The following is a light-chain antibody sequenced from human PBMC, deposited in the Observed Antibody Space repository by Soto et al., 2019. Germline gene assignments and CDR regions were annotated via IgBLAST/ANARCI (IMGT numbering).Light chain of an antibody. CDR3: CSYAGSDTLL. CDR1: SSDVGGYYR. V-gene: IGLV2-23*02. CDR2: EVN. J-gene: IGLJ2*01. Sequence: QSVLTQPASVSGSPGQSITISCNGTSSDVGGYYRVSWYQQHPGKAPKLLIYEVNERPSGVSNRFSGSKSANMASLTISGLQAEDEADYYCCSYAGSDTLLFGGGTKLTVL.